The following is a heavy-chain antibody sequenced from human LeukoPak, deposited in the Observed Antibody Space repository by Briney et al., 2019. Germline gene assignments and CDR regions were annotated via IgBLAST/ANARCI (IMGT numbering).Heavy chain of an antibody. CDR2: IRFDGIKK. CDR3: VKDGSGGSLRGGYYYSYYMDV. Sequence: GGSLRHSCAASGFTFSTYGMHWVRQAPGKGLEWVAFIRFDGIKKFYTDSVKGRFTISRDDSKNTLYLQMNSLRAEDSALYFCVKDGSGGSLRGGYYYSYYMDVWGKGTAVTIAS. J-gene: IGHJ6*03. D-gene: IGHD2-15*01. CDR1: GFTFSTYG. V-gene: IGHV3-30*02.